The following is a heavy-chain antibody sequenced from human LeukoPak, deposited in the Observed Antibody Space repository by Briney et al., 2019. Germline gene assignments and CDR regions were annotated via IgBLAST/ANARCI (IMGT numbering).Heavy chain of an antibody. CDR3: AKDHSPYDYDFWSGYLPSLYYYYGVDV. Sequence: GRSLRLSCAASGFTFSSYGMHWVRQAPGKGLEWVAVISYDGSNKYYADSVKGRFTISRDNSKNTLYLQMNSLRAEDTAVYYCAKDHSPYDYDFWSGYLPSLYYYYGVDVWGQGTTVTVSS. V-gene: IGHV3-30*18. D-gene: IGHD3-3*01. J-gene: IGHJ6*02. CDR2: ISYDGSNK. CDR1: GFTFSSYG.